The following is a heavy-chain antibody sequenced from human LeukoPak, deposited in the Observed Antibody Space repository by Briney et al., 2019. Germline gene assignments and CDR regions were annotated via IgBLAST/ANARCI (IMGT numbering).Heavy chain of an antibody. D-gene: IGHD3-10*01. CDR1: GFIFDDHG. J-gene: IGHJ6*02. Sequence: GGSLRLSCAASGFIFDDHGMHWVRQAPGKGLEWVSGISWSSGIIGYADSVKGRFTISRDNAKNSLDLQMESLRAEDTAVYYCARESITMVRGVMGYGMDVWGQGTTVAVSS. CDR3: ARESITMVRGVMGYGMDV. CDR2: ISWSSGII. V-gene: IGHV3-9*01.